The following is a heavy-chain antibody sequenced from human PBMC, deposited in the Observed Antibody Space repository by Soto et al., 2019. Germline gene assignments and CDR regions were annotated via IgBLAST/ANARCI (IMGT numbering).Heavy chain of an antibody. CDR1: GGTFSSYA. J-gene: IGHJ6*02. Sequence: SVKVSCKASGGTFSSYAISWVRQAPGQGLEWMGGIIPIFGTANYAQKFQGRVTITADESTSTAYMELSSLRSEDTAVYYCASKYCSSTSCPDYYYGMDVWGQGTTGTDS. CDR3: ASKYCSSTSCPDYYYGMDV. V-gene: IGHV1-69*13. D-gene: IGHD2-2*01. CDR2: IIPIFGTA.